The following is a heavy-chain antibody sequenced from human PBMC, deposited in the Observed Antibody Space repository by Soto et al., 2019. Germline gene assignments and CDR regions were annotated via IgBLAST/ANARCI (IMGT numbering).Heavy chain of an antibody. V-gene: IGHV4-39*01. CDR3: ARFSQLGDAGGYVPNY. CDR2: IYYSGST. D-gene: IGHD2-8*02. J-gene: IGHJ4*02. Sequence: QLQLQESGPGLVKPSETLSLICTVSGGSLSSTSYYWGWIRQPPGKGLQWIGSIYYSGSTYYNPSLRSRVTISVDTSKNQFSLKVTSVTAADTARYYCARFSQLGDAGGYVPNYWGQGTLVTVSS. CDR1: GGSLSSTSYY.